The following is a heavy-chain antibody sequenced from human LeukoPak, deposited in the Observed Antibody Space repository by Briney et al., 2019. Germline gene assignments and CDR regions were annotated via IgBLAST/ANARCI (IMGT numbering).Heavy chain of an antibody. CDR3: AKDVGREYMVRGVRRGFLFDY. J-gene: IGHJ4*02. V-gene: IGHV3-30*02. CDR1: GFTFSSYG. D-gene: IGHD3-10*01. CDR2: IRYDGSNK. Sequence: GGSLRLSCAASGFTFSSYGMHWVRQAPGKGLEWVAFIRYDGSNKYYADSVKGRFTISRDNSKNTLYLQMNSLRAEDTAVYYCAKDVGREYMVRGVRRGFLFDYWGQGTLVTVSS.